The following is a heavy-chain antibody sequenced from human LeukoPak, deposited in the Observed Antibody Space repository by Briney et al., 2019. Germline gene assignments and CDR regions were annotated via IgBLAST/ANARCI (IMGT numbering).Heavy chain of an antibody. J-gene: IGHJ2*01. CDR2: IYSSGST. CDR3: ARRDNNGWYFDL. Sequence: SETLSLTCTVSGGSINNYFWNWIRQPPGRGQEWIAYIYSSGSTDYNPSLKSRVTLSVDTSKNQFSLQLSSVTAADTALYYCARRDNNGWYFDLWGRGTLVTVSS. CDR1: GGSINNYF. D-gene: IGHD1-14*01. V-gene: IGHV4-59*08.